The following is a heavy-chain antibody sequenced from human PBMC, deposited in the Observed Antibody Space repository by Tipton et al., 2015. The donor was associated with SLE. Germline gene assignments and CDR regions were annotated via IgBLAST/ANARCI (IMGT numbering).Heavy chain of an antibody. CDR1: GFTFSSYW. J-gene: IGHJ4*02. Sequence: SLRLSCAASGFTFSSYWMSWVRQAPGKGLEWVANIKQDGSEKYYVDSVKGRFTISRDNAKNSLYLQMNSLRAEDTAVYYCARGGPHYYGSVSPLYYWGQGTLVTVSS. CDR3: ARGGPHYYGSVSPLYY. V-gene: IGHV3-7*01. CDR2: IKQDGSEK. D-gene: IGHD3-10*01.